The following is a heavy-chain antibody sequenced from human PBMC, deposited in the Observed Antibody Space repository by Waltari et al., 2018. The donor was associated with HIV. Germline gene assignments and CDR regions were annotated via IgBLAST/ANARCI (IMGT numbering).Heavy chain of an antibody. CDR1: GFIFSTAW. J-gene: IGHJ4*02. CDR2: IKSKSAGGSV. CDR3: TTGLDNYYDY. Sequence: EVQLVESGGGLVKPGGSLRLSCAASGFIFSTAWMSWGRQAPGKGLEWVGRIKSKSAGGSVDHAAPVKGRFTISRDDSKNTLYLQLNSLKTEDTALYYCTTGLDNYYDYWGLGTLVTVSS. V-gene: IGHV3-15*01.